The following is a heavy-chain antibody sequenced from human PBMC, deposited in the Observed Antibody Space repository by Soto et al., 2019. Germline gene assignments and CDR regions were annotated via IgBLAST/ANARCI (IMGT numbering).Heavy chain of an antibody. Sequence: ASVKVSCKVSGYTLTELSMHWVRQAPGKGLEWMGGFDPEDGETIYAQKFQGRVTMTEDTSTDTAYMGLSSLRSEDTAVYYCATLSGYSYGIPTSWGQGTLVTVSS. CDR3: ATLSGYSYGIPTS. CDR1: GYTLTELS. J-gene: IGHJ5*02. V-gene: IGHV1-24*01. CDR2: FDPEDGET. D-gene: IGHD5-18*01.